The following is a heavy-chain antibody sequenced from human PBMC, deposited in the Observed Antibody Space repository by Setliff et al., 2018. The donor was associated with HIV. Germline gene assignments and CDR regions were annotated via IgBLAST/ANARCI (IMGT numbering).Heavy chain of an antibody. Sequence: PSETLSLTCTVSGGSVSSGSYYWSWIRQPPGKGLEWIGYIYYSGSTNYNPSLKSRVTISIDTSKNQFSLKLSSVTAADTAVYYCARNPCSGGSCPDAFDIWGRGSLVTVSS. J-gene: IGHJ4*02. D-gene: IGHD2-15*01. CDR2: IYYSGST. CDR3: ARNPCSGGSCPDAFDI. V-gene: IGHV4-61*01. CDR1: GGSVSSGSYY.